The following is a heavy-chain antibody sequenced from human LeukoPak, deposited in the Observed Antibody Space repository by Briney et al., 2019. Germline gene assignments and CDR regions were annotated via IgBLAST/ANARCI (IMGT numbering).Heavy chain of an antibody. D-gene: IGHD3-3*01. Sequence: SETLSLTCTVAGGSISSHYWSWLRQPPGKGLEWIGYIYYSGSTNYNPSLRSRVTISVDTSKNQFSLKLSSVTAADTAVYYCARDREYYDFWSGYYYYMDVWGKGTTVTVSS. CDR2: IYYSGST. V-gene: IGHV4-59*11. J-gene: IGHJ6*03. CDR3: ARDREYYDFWSGYYYYMDV. CDR1: GGSISSHY.